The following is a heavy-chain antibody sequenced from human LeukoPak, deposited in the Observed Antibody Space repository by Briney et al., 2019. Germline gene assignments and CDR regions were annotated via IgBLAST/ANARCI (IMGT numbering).Heavy chain of an antibody. CDR2: ISRSGSYI. CDR3: ARDRDFGVGNWFDP. CDR1: GFPFSDYS. V-gene: IGHV3-21*01. Sequence: GGSLRLSCAASGFPFSDYSLNWVRQAPGKGLEWVSSISRSGSYIYYADSVKGRFTISRDGAKKSLYLQMNGLRAEDTAAYYCARDRDFGVGNWFDPWGQGTLVTVSS. J-gene: IGHJ5*02. D-gene: IGHD3-3*01.